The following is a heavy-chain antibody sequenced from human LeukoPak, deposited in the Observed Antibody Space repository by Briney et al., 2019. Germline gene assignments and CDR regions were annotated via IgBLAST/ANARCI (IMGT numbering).Heavy chain of an antibody. D-gene: IGHD3-10*01. CDR3: ARLPSVRGVDRYFDY. CDR1: GSSFTSYW. Sequence: GGSLNISCKGSGSSFTSYWIGGARQLPGKGLEGMGIIYPGGSDTRYSPSFQGQVTISVDKSISTAYLQWSSLKASDTAMYYCARLPSVRGVDRYFDYWGQGTLVTVSS. J-gene: IGHJ4*02. CDR2: IYPGGSDT. V-gene: IGHV5-51*01.